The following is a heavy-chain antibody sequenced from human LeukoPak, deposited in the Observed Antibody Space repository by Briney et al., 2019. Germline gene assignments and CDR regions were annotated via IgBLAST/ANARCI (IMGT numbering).Heavy chain of an antibody. D-gene: IGHD5-24*01. CDR1: GGSISSTSYF. J-gene: IGHJ6*03. CDR2: IYYSGLS. V-gene: IGHV4-39*07. Sequence: SETLSLTCSVSGGSISSTSYFWGWIRQPPGKGLEWIGTIYYSGLSYYNPSLKSRVTISIDTSKNQFFLKLTSVTAADTAFYYCARGGDGYNYAPYYYYYMDVWGKGTTVTISS. CDR3: ARGGDGYNYAPYYYYYMDV.